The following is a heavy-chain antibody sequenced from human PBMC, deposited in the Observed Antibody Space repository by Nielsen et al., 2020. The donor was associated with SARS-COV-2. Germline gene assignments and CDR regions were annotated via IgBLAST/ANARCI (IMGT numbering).Heavy chain of an antibody. CDR3: ARDWSIFVDYYGMDV. J-gene: IGHJ6*02. CDR2: ISAYNGNR. CDR1: GYTFTNYG. D-gene: IGHD3-3*01. Sequence: ASVKVSCKASGYTFTNYGISWVRQAPGQGLEWMGWISAYNGNRNYVQKFQGRVTMTTDTSTNTAYMELRSLRSDDTAVYYCARDWSIFVDYYGMDVWGQGTTVTVSS. V-gene: IGHV1-18*01.